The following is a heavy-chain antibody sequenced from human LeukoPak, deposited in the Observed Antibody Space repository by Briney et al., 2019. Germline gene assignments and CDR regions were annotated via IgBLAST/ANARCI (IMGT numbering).Heavy chain of an antibody. CDR3: ARAKIYYYDSSGPVDY. D-gene: IGHD3-22*01. V-gene: IGHV1-46*01. Sequence: GASVKVSCKASGYTFTGYAVSWVRQAPGQGLEWMGIINPSGGSTSYAQKFQGRVTMTRDTSTSTVYMELSSLRSEDTAVYYCARAKIYYYDSSGPVDYWGQGTLVTVSS. CDR2: INPSGGST. J-gene: IGHJ4*02. CDR1: GYTFTGYA.